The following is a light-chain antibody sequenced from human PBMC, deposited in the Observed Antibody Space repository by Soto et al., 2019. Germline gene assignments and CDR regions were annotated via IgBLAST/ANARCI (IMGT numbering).Light chain of an antibody. J-gene: IGKJ1*01. V-gene: IGKV3-11*01. CDR2: DAS. Sequence: EIVLSQSPATLSLSPGERATLSCRASQSVGSYFAWYQHIPGQAPRLLIYDASKRATGIPARFSRSGSGTDFTLTISSLEPEDFAVYYCQQRSNWPPTLTFGQGTKVQVK. CDR1: QSVGSY. CDR3: QQRSNWPPTLT.